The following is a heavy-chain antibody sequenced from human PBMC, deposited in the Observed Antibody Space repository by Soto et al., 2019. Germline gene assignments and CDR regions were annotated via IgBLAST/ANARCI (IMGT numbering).Heavy chain of an antibody. D-gene: IGHD6-25*01. V-gene: IGHV3-53*02. Sequence: EVQLVETGGGLIQPGGSLRLSCEGSGFTVSSTFMNWVRQTPGKGLEWGSVIYVGDNTYYADSVKGRFTISRDNAENTVYLQMNSLRAEDTAVYYCARDGSRTSGRPIWYFDLWGRGTLVTVSS. CDR3: ARDGSRTSGRPIWYFDL. CDR2: IYVGDNT. J-gene: IGHJ2*01. CDR1: GFTVSSTF.